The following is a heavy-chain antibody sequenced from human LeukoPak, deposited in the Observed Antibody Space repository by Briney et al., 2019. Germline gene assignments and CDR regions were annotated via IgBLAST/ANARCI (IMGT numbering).Heavy chain of an antibody. CDR3: AKDRRYCSSTSCTYFDY. D-gene: IGHD2-2*01. CDR1: GFTFSSYE. J-gene: IGHJ4*02. V-gene: IGHV3-48*03. Sequence: PGGSLRLSRAASGFTFSSYEMNWVRQAPGKGLEWVSYISSSGSTIYYADSVKGRFTISRDNAKNSLYLQMNSLRAEDTAVYYCAKDRRYCSSTSCTYFDYWGQGTLVTVSS. CDR2: ISSSGSTI.